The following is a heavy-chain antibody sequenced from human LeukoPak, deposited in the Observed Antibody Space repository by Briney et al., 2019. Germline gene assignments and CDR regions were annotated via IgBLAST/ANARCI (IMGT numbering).Heavy chain of an antibody. CDR2: IYYSGNT. D-gene: IGHD2-21*01. J-gene: IGHJ6*04. CDR3: ARKEDGDRPLDV. V-gene: IGHV4-28*01. Sequence: PSETLSLTCAVSGYSISSSNWWGWIRQPPGKGLEWIGYIYYSGNTFYNPSLKSRVTMSVDTSKNQFSLKLSSVTAVDTAMYYCARKEDGDRPLDVWGKGTTVTVSS. CDR1: GYSISSSNW.